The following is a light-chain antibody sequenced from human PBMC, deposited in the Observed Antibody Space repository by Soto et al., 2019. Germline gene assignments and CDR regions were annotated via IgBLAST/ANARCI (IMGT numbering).Light chain of an antibody. J-gene: IGKJ4*01. CDR3: HQYFRSPIT. Sequence: DIVMAQSQDSLAVSRGERDTINCTFRQSVFSNSKNRNHLSWYQQKQGPPPKLLIYWATTRESGVPDRFSGSGSGTDFTLTVSGLQAEDVAIYYCHQYFRSPITFGGGTNGEIK. V-gene: IGKV4-1*01. CDR2: WAT. CDR1: QSVFSNSKNRNH.